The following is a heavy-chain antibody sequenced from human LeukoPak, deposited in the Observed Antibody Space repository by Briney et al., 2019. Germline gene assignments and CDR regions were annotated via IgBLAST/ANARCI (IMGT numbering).Heavy chain of an antibody. CDR1: GGTFSSFA. CDR2: IIPIFGTA. V-gene: IGHV1-69*13. CDR3: ARYMGDGDFDY. J-gene: IGHJ4*02. Sequence: GASVKVSCKASGGTFSSFAISWVRQAPGQGLEWMGGIIPIFGTANYAQKFQGRVTITADESTSTAYMELSSLRSEDTAVYYCARYMGDGDFDYWGQGTLVTVSS. D-gene: IGHD2-21*02.